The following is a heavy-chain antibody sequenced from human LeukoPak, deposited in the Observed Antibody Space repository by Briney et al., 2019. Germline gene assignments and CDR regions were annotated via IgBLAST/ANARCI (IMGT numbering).Heavy chain of an antibody. J-gene: IGHJ4*02. Sequence: SETLSLTCTVSGDSISSSTTYYWDWIRQPPGKGLEWIGSIYYSGNTYYNPSLKSRVTISVDTSKNQFSLKLSSVTAADTAVYYCARGSSSSWRHLPYYFDYWGQGTLVTVSS. CDR3: ARGSSSSWRHLPYYFDY. V-gene: IGHV4-39*01. CDR1: GDSISSSTTYY. D-gene: IGHD6-13*01. CDR2: IYYSGNT.